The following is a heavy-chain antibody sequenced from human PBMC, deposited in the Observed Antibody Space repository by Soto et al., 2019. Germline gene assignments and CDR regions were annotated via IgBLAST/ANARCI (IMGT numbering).Heavy chain of an antibody. CDR3: ARGGLEPFDH. D-gene: IGHD1-1*01. CDR1: GFTFGNYW. V-gene: IGHV3-74*01. J-gene: IGHJ4*02. CDR2: ISDYGRI. Sequence: GGSLRLSCAASGFTFGNYWMHWVRQAPGKGLVWVSRISDYGRINYADSVKDRFIISRDDAKSELYLQLNDLRAEDTAMYYCARGGLEPFDHWGQGALVAVSS.